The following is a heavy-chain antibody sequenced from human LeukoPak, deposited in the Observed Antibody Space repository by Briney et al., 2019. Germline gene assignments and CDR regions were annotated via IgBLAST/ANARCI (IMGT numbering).Heavy chain of an antibody. Sequence: ASVKVSCKASGGTFSSYAISWVRQAPGQGLEWMGGIIPIFGTANYAQKFQSRVTITADESTSTAYMELSSLRSEDTAVYYCARDYYYDSSDPAPAFDIWGQGTMVTVSS. CDR2: IIPIFGTA. CDR3: ARDYYYDSSDPAPAFDI. D-gene: IGHD3-22*01. CDR1: GGTFSSYA. V-gene: IGHV1-69*13. J-gene: IGHJ3*02.